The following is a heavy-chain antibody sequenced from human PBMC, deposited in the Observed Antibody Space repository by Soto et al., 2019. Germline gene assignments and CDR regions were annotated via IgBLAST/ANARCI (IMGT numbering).Heavy chain of an antibody. CDR3: ARLQAAVPHY. V-gene: IGHV4-39*01. CDR1: GDSISGSHYF. CDR2: IFYDGYT. J-gene: IGHJ4*02. Sequence: QLQLQESGPGLVMPSETLSLTCTVSGDSISGSHYFWGWIRQPPGKRLEWIGSIFYDGYTLYTPSLRSRVTISVDTSKNQFSLKLASVAAADTATYFCARLQAAVPHYWGQGTLVTVSS. D-gene: IGHD6-13*01.